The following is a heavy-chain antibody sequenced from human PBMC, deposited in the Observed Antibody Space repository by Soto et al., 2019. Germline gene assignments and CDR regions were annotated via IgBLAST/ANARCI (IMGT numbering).Heavy chain of an antibody. D-gene: IGHD3-16*01. J-gene: IGHJ4*02. Sequence: EVQLVESGGGLVQPGGSLRLSCAASGFTFSHYWMTWVRQAPGKGLEWVANMKEDGSDKNYVDSVKGRFTISRDNAKNSLYLQMNSLRSDDTAMYYCARGGSESDYWGQGTLVTVSS. V-gene: IGHV3-7*01. CDR1: GFTFSHYW. CDR3: ARGGSESDY. CDR2: MKEDGSDK.